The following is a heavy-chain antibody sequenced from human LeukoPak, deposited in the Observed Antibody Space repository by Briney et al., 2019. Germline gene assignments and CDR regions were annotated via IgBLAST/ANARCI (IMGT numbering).Heavy chain of an antibody. CDR2: ISYDGSNK. V-gene: IGHV3-30-3*01. D-gene: IGHD3-10*01. J-gene: IGHJ4*02. CDR1: GFTFSSYA. CDR3: ARDSRYYGSGSYYGFDY. Sequence: GRSLRLSCAASGFTFSSYAMHWVRQAPGKGLEWVAVISYDGSNKYYADSVKGRFTISRDNSKNTLYLQMNSLRAEDTAVYYCARDSRYYGSGSYYGFDYWGQGTLVTVSS.